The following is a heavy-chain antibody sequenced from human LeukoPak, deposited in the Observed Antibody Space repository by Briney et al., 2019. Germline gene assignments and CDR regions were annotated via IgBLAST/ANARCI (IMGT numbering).Heavy chain of an antibody. CDR3: ASPHCSRTSCAKYFQH. J-gene: IGHJ1*01. Sequence: PGGSLRLSCAASGSTFSSYCMHWVRQAPGKGLEWVAVIWYDGSNKYYADSVKGRFTISRDNSTNTLYLQMNSLRVEDTAVYYCASPHCSRTSCAKYFQHWGQGTLVTVSS. CDR2: IWYDGSNK. CDR1: GSTFSSYC. V-gene: IGHV3-33*01. D-gene: IGHD2-2*01.